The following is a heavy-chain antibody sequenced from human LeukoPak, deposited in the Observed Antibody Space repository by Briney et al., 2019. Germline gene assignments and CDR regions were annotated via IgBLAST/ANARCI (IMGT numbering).Heavy chain of an antibody. Sequence: ASVTVSCKASGYTFTSYDINWVRQATGQGLEWMGWMNPNSGNTGYAQKFQGRVTMTRNTSISTAYMELSSLRSEDTAVYYCARGVVAAAGNNWFDPWGQGTLVTVSS. V-gene: IGHV1-8*01. CDR3: ARGVVAAAGNNWFDP. CDR1: GYTFTSYD. J-gene: IGHJ5*02. CDR2: MNPNSGNT. D-gene: IGHD6-13*01.